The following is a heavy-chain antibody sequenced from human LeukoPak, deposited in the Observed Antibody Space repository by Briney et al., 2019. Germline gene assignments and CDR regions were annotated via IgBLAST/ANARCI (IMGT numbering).Heavy chain of an antibody. CDR1: GYTFTNYD. J-gene: IGHJ4*02. V-gene: IGHV1-18*01. D-gene: IGHD3-22*01. Sequence: VASVKVSCKTSGYTFTNYDINWVRQAPGQGLEWMGWISAYNGNTNYAQKLQGRVTMTTDTSTSTAYMELRSLRSDDTAVYYCARDLAEAQDYDSSGYVTSPFDYWGQGTLVTVSS. CDR2: ISAYNGNT. CDR3: ARDLAEAQDYDSSGYVTSPFDY.